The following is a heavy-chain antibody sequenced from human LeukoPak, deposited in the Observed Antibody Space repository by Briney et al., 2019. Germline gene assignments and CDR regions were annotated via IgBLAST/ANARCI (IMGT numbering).Heavy chain of an antibody. D-gene: IGHD3-10*01. V-gene: IGHV3-9*01. CDR2: ISWNSGSI. J-gene: IGHJ3*02. CDR1: GFTFDDYA. CDR3: AKDSFGEFSAFDI. Sequence: GGSLRLSCAASGFTFDDYAMHWVRQAPGKGLGWVSGISWNSGSIGYADSVKGRFTISRDNAKNSLYLQMNSLRAEDTALYYCAKDSFGEFSAFDIWGQGTMVTVSS.